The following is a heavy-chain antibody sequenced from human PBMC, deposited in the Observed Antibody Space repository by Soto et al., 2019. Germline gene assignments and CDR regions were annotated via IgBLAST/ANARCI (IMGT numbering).Heavy chain of an antibody. V-gene: IGHV3-30*18. D-gene: IGHD2-15*01. CDR2: ISYDGSNK. J-gene: IGHJ3*02. CDR3: AKDMALGYCSGGSCYFDAFDI. CDR1: GFTFSSYG. Sequence: QVQLVESGGGVVQPGRSLRLSCAASGFTFSSYGMHWVRQAPGKWLEWVAVISYDGSNKYYADSVKGRFTISRDNYKNTLYLQMNSLRAEDTAVYYCAKDMALGYCSGGSCYFDAFDIWGQGTMVTVSS.